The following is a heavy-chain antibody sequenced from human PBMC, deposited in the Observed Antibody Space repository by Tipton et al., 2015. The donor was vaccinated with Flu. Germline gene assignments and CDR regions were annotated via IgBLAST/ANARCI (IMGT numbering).Heavy chain of an antibody. J-gene: IGHJ5*02. V-gene: IGHV4-38-2*02. D-gene: IGHD4-11*01. CDR3: ARRDYSNYVSEPKNWFDP. CDR1: GDSMRRDYF. CDR2: IHYSGSP. Sequence: LRLSCTVSGDSMRRDYFWGWIRQAPGKGLEWIGNIHYSGSPHYNPSLKSRVTISVDRAKNQFYLTLSSVTAADTAMYYCARRDYSNYVSEPKNWFDPWGQGTLVTVSS.